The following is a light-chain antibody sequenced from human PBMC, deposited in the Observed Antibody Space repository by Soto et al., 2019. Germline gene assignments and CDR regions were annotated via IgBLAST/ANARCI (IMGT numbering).Light chain of an antibody. V-gene: IGKV1-16*02. Sequence: DIQMTQSPSSLSAFVGDRVTITCRASQGIRNYVAWFQQKPVKAPKSLIYGASILRSGVPSKFSGSGFGTDFTLTISNLQPEDAASYYCQHYNTSPITFGQGTRLEI. CDR3: QHYNTSPIT. CDR2: GAS. CDR1: QGIRNY. J-gene: IGKJ5*01.